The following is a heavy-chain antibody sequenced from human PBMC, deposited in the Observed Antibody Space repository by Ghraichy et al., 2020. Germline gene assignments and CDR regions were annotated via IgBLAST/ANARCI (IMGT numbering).Heavy chain of an antibody. J-gene: IGHJ3*02. CDR2: ISWNSGNI. CDR1: GFTFDDYA. V-gene: IGHV3-9*01. CDR3: AKDSVSYGFDAFDI. D-gene: IGHD2-15*01. Sequence: GGSLRLSCAASGFTFDDYAMHWVRQAPGKGLEWVSGISWNSGNIGYADYVKGRFTISRDNAKNSLYLQMNSLRAEDTALYYCAKDSVSYGFDAFDIWGQGTMVTVSS.